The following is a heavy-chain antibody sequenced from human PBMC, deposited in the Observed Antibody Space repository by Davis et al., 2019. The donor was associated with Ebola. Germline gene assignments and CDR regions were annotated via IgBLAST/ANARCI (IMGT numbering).Heavy chain of an antibody. D-gene: IGHD3-10*01. CDR3: ARDKEGIQDY. V-gene: IGHV4-4*07. J-gene: IGHJ4*02. CDR1: GGSISSYY. CDR2: IYASGIT. Sequence: PSETLSLTCTVSGGSISSYYWTWIRQPAGQGLEWLGRIYASGITNYNPSLKSRVTMSLDTSKSQFSLNLTSVTAADTAVYYCARDKEGIQDYWGQGTLVTVSS.